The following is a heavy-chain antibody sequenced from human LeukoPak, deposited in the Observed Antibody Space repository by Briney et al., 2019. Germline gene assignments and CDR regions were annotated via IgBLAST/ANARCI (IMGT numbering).Heavy chain of an antibody. D-gene: IGHD5-18*01. CDR2: MNPNSGNT. V-gene: IGHV1-8*01. CDR3: GYSYGYVVDY. CDR1: GYTFTSYD. J-gene: IGHJ4*02. Sequence: ASVKVSCKASGYTFTSYDINWARQATGQGLEWMGWMNPNSGNTGYAQKFQGRVTITADESTSTAYMELSSLRSEDTAVYYCGYSYGYVVDYWGQGTLVTVSS.